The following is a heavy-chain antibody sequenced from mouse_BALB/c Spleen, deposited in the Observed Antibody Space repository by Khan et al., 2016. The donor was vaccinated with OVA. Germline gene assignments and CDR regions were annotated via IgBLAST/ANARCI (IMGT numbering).Heavy chain of an antibody. CDR3: ANDRVYYSVDY. Sequence: QVQLKESGPGLVVPSQSLSITCTVSGFSLTSYGVSWVRQPPGKGLEWLGVIWGDGNPNFHSALRSRLSISKDNSKSQVFLKLNSLQTDDTTTYYCANDRVYYSVDYWGQGTSVTVSS. CDR2: IWGDGNP. V-gene: IGHV2-3*01. J-gene: IGHJ4*01. CDR1: GFSLTSYG.